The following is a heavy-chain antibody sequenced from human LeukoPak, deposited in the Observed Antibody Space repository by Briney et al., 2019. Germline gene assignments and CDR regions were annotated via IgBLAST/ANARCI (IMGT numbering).Heavy chain of an antibody. CDR3: AREGGSTAAFDY. D-gene: IGHD2-15*01. V-gene: IGHV4-59*01. CDR2: IYYSGST. J-gene: IGHJ4*02. CDR1: GVSISSYY. Sequence: SETLSLTCTVSGVSISSYYWSWIRQPPGEGLEWIGYIYYSGSTNYNPSLKSRVTISVDTSKNQFSLKLSSVTAADTAVYYCAREGGSTAAFDYWGQGTLVTVSS.